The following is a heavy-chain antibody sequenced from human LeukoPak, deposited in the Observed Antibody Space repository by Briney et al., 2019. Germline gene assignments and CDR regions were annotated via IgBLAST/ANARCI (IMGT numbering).Heavy chain of an antibody. V-gene: IGHV3-48*04. CDR1: GFTFSSYS. CDR3: ARALTRSGTCDYFDY. Sequence: GGSLRLSCAASGFTFSSYSMNCVRQAPGKGLEWVSYISSSSSTIYYADSVKGRFTISRDNAKNSLYLQMNSLRAEDTAVYYCARALTRSGTCDYFDYWGQGTLVTVSS. J-gene: IGHJ4*02. D-gene: IGHD1-7*01. CDR2: ISSSSSTI.